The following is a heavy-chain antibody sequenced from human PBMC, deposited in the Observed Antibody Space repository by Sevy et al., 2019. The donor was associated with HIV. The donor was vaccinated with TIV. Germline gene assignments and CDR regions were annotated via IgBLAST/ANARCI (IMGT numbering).Heavy chain of an antibody. CDR1: GFTFDDYA. CDR2: ISWNSGSI. CDR3: AKSPRYHILTGSFDP. Sequence: GGSLRLSCAASGFTFDDYAMHWVRQAPGKGLEWVSGISWNSGSIGYADSVKGRFTISRDNAKNSLYLQMNSLRAEDTALYYCAKSPRYHILTGSFDPWGQGTLVTVSS. V-gene: IGHV3-9*01. D-gene: IGHD3-9*01. J-gene: IGHJ5*02.